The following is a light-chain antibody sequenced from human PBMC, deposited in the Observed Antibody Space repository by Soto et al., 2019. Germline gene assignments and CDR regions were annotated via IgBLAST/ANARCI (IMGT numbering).Light chain of an antibody. V-gene: IGKV3-15*01. CDR2: GAS. CDR1: QSVSSN. Sequence: EIVMPQSPATLSVSPGERVTLSCRASQSVSSNLAWYQQKPGQAPRLLIYGASTRATGVPARFSGSGSGTDLTLTISSLQSGDFAVYYCQQYNNWPPITFGQGTRLEIK. CDR3: QQYNNWPPIT. J-gene: IGKJ5*01.